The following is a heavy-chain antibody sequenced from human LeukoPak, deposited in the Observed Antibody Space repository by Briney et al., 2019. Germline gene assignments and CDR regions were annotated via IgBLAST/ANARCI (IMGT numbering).Heavy chain of an antibody. V-gene: IGHV3-21*01. J-gene: IGHJ4*02. Sequence: GSLRLSCAASGSTFSIYSMNWVRQAPGKGLEWVSSITSTLSYADSVKGRFTISRDNAKNSLYLQMNSLRADDTAVYYCARGHRLVASPDYWGQGTLVTVSS. CDR2: ITSTL. CDR1: GSTFSIYS. CDR3: ARGHRLVASPDY. D-gene: IGHD3-16*01.